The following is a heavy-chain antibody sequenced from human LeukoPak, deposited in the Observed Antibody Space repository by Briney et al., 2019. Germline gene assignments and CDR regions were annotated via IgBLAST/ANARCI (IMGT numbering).Heavy chain of an antibody. J-gene: IGHJ4*02. CDR1: GGSISSSSYY. Sequence: SETLSLTCTVSGGSISSSSYYWGWIRQPPGKGLEWIGSIYYSGSTYYNPSLKSRVTISVDTSKNQFSLKLSSVTAADTAVYYCARDPIGSWNPGYWGQGTLVTVSS. V-gene: IGHV4-39*07. CDR2: IYYSGST. CDR3: ARDPIGSWNPGY. D-gene: IGHD1-1*01.